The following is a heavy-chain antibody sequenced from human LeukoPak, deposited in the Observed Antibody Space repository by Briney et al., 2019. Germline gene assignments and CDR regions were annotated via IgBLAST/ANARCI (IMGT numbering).Heavy chain of an antibody. Sequence: SQTLSLTCTVSGGSVSSGDYYWSWIRQPAGEGLEWIGRIYPSGNTNYNPSLKSRVTISMDTSKNRISLKVTSVTAADTAVYYCARVGVTATAYFDYWGQGTLVTVSS. V-gene: IGHV4-61*02. D-gene: IGHD5-18*01. CDR1: GGSVSSGDYY. J-gene: IGHJ4*02. CDR2: IYPSGNT. CDR3: ARVGVTATAYFDY.